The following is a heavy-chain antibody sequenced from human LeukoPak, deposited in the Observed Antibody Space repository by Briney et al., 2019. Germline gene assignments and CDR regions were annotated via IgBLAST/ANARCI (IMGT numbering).Heavy chain of an antibody. CDR2: ISSSSYI. V-gene: IGHV3-21*01. J-gene: IGHJ4*02. D-gene: IGHD3-10*01. Sequence: PGGSLRLSCAAPGFTFSSYSMNWVRQAPGKGLEWVSSISSSSYIYYADSVKGRFTVSRDNAKNSLYLQMNSLRAEDTAVYYCAREYYGSGSYGDYWGQGTLATVSS. CDR1: GFTFSSYS. CDR3: AREYYGSGSYGDY.